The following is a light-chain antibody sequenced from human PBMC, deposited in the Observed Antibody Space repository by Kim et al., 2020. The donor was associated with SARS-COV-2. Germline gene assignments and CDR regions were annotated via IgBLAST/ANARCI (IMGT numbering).Light chain of an antibody. CDR2: STS. CDR3: LLYYGGAQLGV. J-gene: IGLJ3*02. CDR1: TGADTSRYC. Sequence: GTVTLAYAYSTGADTSRYCPNWYQQKPGQAPRALIYSTSNKHSWTPARFSGSLLGGKAALTLSGVQPEDEAEYYCLLYYGGAQLGVFGGGTQRTVL. V-gene: IGLV7-43*01.